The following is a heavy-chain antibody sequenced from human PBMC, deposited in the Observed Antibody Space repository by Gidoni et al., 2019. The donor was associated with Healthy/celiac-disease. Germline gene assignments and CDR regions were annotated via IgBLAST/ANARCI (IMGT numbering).Heavy chain of an antibody. CDR2: IKSKTEGGTT. V-gene: IGHV3-15*01. CDR3: TTLRSSGWYKVDY. Sequence: EVQLVESVGGLVKPGGSLRLSCAASGFTFSNAWMSWVRQAPGKGLEWVGRIKSKTEGGTTDYAAPVKGRFTISRDDSKNTLYLQMNSLKTEDTAVYYCTTLRSSGWYKVDYWGQGTLVTVSS. D-gene: IGHD6-19*01. J-gene: IGHJ4*02. CDR1: GFTFSNAW.